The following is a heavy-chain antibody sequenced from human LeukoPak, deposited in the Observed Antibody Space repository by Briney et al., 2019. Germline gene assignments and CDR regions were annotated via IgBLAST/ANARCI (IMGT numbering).Heavy chain of an antibody. CDR1: GYTFTSYY. V-gene: IGHV1-46*01. CDR2: INPSGGST. Sequence: ASVKVSCKASGYTFTSYYMHWVRQAPGQGLEWMGIINPSGGSTSYAQKFQGRVTMTRDTSTSTVYMELSSLRSEDTAVYYCARDLRGDCSSTSCASDIWGQGTMVTVPS. D-gene: IGHD2-2*01. J-gene: IGHJ3*02. CDR3: ARDLRGDCSSTSCASDI.